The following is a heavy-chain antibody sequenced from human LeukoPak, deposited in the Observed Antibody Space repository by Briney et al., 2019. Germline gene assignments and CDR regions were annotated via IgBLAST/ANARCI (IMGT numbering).Heavy chain of an antibody. Sequence: PGRSLRLSCAVSGFIFSDYGFHWVRQAPGKGLEWVAVTRFDGSIKQYADSVEGRFTISRDDSKNTLYLQMNFLKSEDTAVYYCARWGGTRQYYFDYWGQGTLVTVSS. CDR1: GFIFSDYG. V-gene: IGHV3-33*01. J-gene: IGHJ4*02. CDR3: ARWGGTRQYYFDY. D-gene: IGHD1-1*01. CDR2: TRFDGSIK.